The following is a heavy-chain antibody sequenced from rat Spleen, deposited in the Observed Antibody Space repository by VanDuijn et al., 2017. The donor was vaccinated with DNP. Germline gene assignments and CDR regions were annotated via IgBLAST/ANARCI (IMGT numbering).Heavy chain of an antibody. Sequence: EVHLVESGGGLVQPGRSLYLSCEVSGLISVRQAPTRGQVWVASISAGGGNSNYRDSVKGRFTISRDNARNTLYLQMDSLRSEDTATYYCATHGTFVYWGQGTLVTVSS. CDR3: ATHGTFVY. V-gene: IGHV5S13*01. CDR2: ISAGGGNS. J-gene: IGHJ3*01. CDR1: GLISV. D-gene: IGHD5-1*01.